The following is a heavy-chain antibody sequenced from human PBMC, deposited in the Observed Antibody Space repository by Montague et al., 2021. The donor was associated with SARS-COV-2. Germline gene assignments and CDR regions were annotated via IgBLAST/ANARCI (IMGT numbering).Heavy chain of an antibody. CDR3: ARGRTVTTFYYYYGMDV. J-gene: IGHJ6*02. D-gene: IGHD4-17*01. Sequence: SETLSLTCAIYGGSFSGYYWSWIRQPPGKGLEWIGEINHSGSTNYNPSLKSRATISVDTSKNQFSLKLSSVTAADTAVYYCARGRTVTTFYYYYGMDVWGQGTTVTVSS. CDR2: INHSGST. V-gene: IGHV4-34*01. CDR1: GGSFSGYY.